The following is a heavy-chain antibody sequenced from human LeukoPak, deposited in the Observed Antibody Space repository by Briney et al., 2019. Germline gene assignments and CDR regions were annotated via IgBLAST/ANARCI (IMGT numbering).Heavy chain of an antibody. Sequence: GGSLRLSCAASGFTFSSYAMHWVRQAPGKGLEWVAVISYDGSKKYYADSVKGRFTISRDNSKNTLYLQMNSLRPEDTAVYYCARDGPGGSGSYYGIDDYWGQGTLVTVSS. CDR1: GFTFSSYA. V-gene: IGHV3-30*04. CDR3: ARDGPGGSGSYYGIDDY. D-gene: IGHD3-10*01. J-gene: IGHJ4*02. CDR2: ISYDGSKK.